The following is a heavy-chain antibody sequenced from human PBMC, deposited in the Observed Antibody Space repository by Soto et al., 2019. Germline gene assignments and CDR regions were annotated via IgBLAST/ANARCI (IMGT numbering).Heavy chain of an antibody. V-gene: IGHV4-59*01. CDR3: ARGYYDSSGYFDY. J-gene: IGHJ4*02. D-gene: IGHD3-22*01. CDR1: GGSISSYY. CDR2: IYYSGST. Sequence: SETLSLTCTVSGGSISSYYWSWIRQPPGKGLEWIGYIYYSGSTNYDPSLKSRVTISVDTSKNQFSLKLSSVTAADTAVYYCARGYYDSSGYFDYWGQGTLVTVSS.